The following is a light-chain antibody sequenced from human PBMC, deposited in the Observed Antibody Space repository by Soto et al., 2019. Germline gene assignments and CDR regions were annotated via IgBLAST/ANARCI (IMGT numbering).Light chain of an antibody. CDR2: GAS. CDR1: QSVSRNY. Sequence: EIVLTQSPGTLSLSPGERATLSCRASQSVSRNYLAWYQQKPGQAPRLLIYGASSRAAGTPDRFTGGGSGTDFTLSIDRLEPEDFAVYHCQQYGSSPWTFGQGTKVDIK. V-gene: IGKV3-20*01. CDR3: QQYGSSPWT. J-gene: IGKJ1*01.